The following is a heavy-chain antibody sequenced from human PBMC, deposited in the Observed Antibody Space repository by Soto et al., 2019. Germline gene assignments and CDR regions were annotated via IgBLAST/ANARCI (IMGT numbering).Heavy chain of an antibody. Sequence: SETLSLTCAVSGGSISSGGYSWSWIRQPPGKGLEWIGYIYHSGSTYYNPSLKSRVTISVDRSKNQFSLKLSSVTAADTAVYYCARGYSGYDRLWYFDYWGQGTLVTVSS. CDR1: GGSISSGGYS. CDR3: ARGYSGYDRLWYFDY. D-gene: IGHD5-12*01. V-gene: IGHV4-30-2*01. CDR2: IYHSGST. J-gene: IGHJ4*02.